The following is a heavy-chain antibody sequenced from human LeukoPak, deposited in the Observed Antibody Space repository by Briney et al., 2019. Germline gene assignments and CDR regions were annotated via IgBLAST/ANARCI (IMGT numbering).Heavy chain of an antibody. CDR1: GFTLSSYE. V-gene: IGHV3-30*04. J-gene: IGHJ6*03. Sequence: PGGSLRLSCTASGFTLSSYEMSWIRQAPGKGLEWVAIISYDGSNEYYADSVKGRFTISRDNAKNSLYLQMNSLRAEDTAVYYCARDYHNYYYMDVWGKGTTVTVSS. CDR3: ARDYHNYYYMDV. CDR2: ISYDGSNE.